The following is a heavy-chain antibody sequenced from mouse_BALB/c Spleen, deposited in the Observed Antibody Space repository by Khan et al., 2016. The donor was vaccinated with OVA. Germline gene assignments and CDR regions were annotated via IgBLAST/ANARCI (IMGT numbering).Heavy chain of an antibody. V-gene: IGHV3-2*02. J-gene: IGHJ2*01. Sequence: EVQLQESGPGLVKPSQSLSLTCTVTGYSITSGYGWNWIRQFPGNKLEWMGYISYSGSTNYNPSLKSRISITPDTSQNQFFLQWNSVTTEDTATYYCARTARIKYWGQGTTLTVSS. CDR2: ISYSGST. CDR3: ARTARIKY. CDR1: GYSITSGYG. D-gene: IGHD1-2*01.